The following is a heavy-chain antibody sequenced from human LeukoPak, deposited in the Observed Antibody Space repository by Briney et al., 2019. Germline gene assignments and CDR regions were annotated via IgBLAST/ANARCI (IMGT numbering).Heavy chain of an antibody. CDR1: GFTFSSYS. Sequence: GGSLRLSCAASGFTFSSYSMNWVRQAPGKGLEWVSSISSSSGYIYYADSVKGRFTISRDNAKNSLYLQMNSLRAEDTAVYYCARELGLRFLEWSPSSYGMDVWGQGTTVTVSS. CDR3: ARELGLRFLEWSPSSYGMDV. J-gene: IGHJ6*02. D-gene: IGHD3-3*01. V-gene: IGHV3-21*01. CDR2: ISSSSGYI.